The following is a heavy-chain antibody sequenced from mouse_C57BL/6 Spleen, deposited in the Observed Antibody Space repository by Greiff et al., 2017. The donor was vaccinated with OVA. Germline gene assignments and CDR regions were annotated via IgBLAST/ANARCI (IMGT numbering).Heavy chain of an antibody. Sequence: QVQLQQPGTELVKPGASVKLSCKASGYTFTSYWMHWVKQRPGQGLEWIGTINPSNGGTNYNEKFKSKATLTVATSSSTAYMHLSILTSEDAVVYYCATPPPTGSFDYWGQGTTLTVSS. CDR3: ATPPPTGSFDY. CDR2: INPSNGGT. D-gene: IGHD4-1*02. J-gene: IGHJ2*01. V-gene: IGHV1-53*01. CDR1: GYTFTSYW.